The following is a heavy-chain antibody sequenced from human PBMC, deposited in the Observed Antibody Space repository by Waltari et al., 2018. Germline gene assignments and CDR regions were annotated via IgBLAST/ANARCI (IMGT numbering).Heavy chain of an antibody. CDR2: LDPENGAT. CDR3: ANSMSGPRVQ. D-gene: IGHD3-3*01. Sequence: EAQLIQSGAQVKSPAATVKVSCKAFGSLFTDYYMHWMQQVPGKGPEWMARLDPENGATEFADRFQGRLTVTADTSTDTAYMELSGLTSEDTATYYCANSMSGPRVQWGQGTQVTVSP. CDR1: GSLFTDYY. J-gene: IGHJ4*02. V-gene: IGHV1-69-2*01.